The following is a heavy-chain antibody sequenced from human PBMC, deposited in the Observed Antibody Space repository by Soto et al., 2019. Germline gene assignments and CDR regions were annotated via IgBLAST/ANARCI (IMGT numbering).Heavy chain of an antibody. CDR1: GGSISSGGYY. CDR2: IYYSGST. CDR3: ARGWASRGYGRGADGMDV. V-gene: IGHV4-31*03. Sequence: QVQLQESGPGLVKPSQTLSLTYTVSGGSISSGGYYWSWIRQHPGKGLEWIGYIYYSGSTYYNPSLKSRVTISVDTSKNQFSLKLSSVTAADTAVYYCARGWASRGYGRGADGMDVWGQGTTVTVSS. J-gene: IGHJ6*02. D-gene: IGHD5-18*01.